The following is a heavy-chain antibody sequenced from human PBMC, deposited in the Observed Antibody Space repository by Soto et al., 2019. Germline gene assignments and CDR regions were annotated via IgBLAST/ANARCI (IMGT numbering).Heavy chain of an antibody. D-gene: IGHD6-13*01. CDR1: GFMFSSCT. V-gene: IGHV3-21*01. J-gene: IGHJ4*02. CDR2: ISSSSSYI. CDR3: AREGPIAAAIDY. Sequence: EVQLVESGGGLVQPGGSLRLSCAASGFMFSSCTMNWVRQAPGKGLEWVSSISSSSSYIYYADSVKGRFTISRDNGKNSLYLQMNSLRAEDTAVYYCAREGPIAAAIDYWGQGTLVTVSS.